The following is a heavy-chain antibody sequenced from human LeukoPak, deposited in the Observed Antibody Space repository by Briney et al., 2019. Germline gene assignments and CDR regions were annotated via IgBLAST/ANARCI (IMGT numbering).Heavy chain of an antibody. V-gene: IGHV1-46*01. CDR3: ARVGDELYSSSSYFDY. Sequence: ASVKVSCKASGYTFTSYYMHWVRQAPGQGLEWMGIINPSGGSTSYAQKFQGRVTMTRDTSTSTVYMELSSLRSEDTAVYYCARVGDELYSSSSYFDYWGQGTLVTVSS. D-gene: IGHD6-6*01. CDR1: GYTFTSYY. J-gene: IGHJ4*02. CDR2: INPSGGST.